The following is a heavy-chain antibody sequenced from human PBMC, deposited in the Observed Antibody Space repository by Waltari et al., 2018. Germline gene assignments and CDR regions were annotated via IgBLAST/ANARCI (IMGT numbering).Heavy chain of an antibody. CDR2: VYYSGNT. CDR1: GDSVSSDTHY. V-gene: IGHV4-39*01. Sequence: QVLLQESGPGLIKPSETLSLTCTVSGDSVSSDTHYWGWIRQPPGEGLEWIGSVYYSGNTYFNPSLGSRVSIFADTSKNQFSLRLTSVTAADTAVYYCGRVGPGATYYYYYMDVWGRGITVTVSS. D-gene: IGHD1-26*01. CDR3: GRVGPGATYYYYYMDV. J-gene: IGHJ6*03.